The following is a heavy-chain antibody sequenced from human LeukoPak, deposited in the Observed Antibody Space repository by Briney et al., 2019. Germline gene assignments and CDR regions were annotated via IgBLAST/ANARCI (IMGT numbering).Heavy chain of an antibody. J-gene: IGHJ4*02. CDR3: ARHVSSGLDY. D-gene: IGHD6-19*01. CDR1: GFTFSNAW. CDR2: IYYSGST. Sequence: ESLKISCAASGFTFSNAWMSWVRQAPGKGLEWIGYIYYSGSTKYNPSLKSRVTISVDTSKNQFSLKLSSVTAADTAVYYCARHVSSGLDYWGQGTLVTVSS. V-gene: IGHV4-59*08.